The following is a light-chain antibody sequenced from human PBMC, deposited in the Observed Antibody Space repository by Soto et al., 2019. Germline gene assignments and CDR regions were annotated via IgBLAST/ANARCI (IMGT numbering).Light chain of an antibody. CDR3: QTCGTGIPGV. V-gene: IGLV4-69*01. Sequence: QLVLTQSPSASASLGASVKLTCTLSSGHSSYAIAWHQQQPEKGPRYLMKLNSDGSHSKGDGIPDRFSCSSSGAERYLTISSRQSEDEADYYCQTCGTGIPGVFGGGTKLTVL. CDR1: SGHSSYA. CDR2: LNSDGSH. J-gene: IGLJ3*02.